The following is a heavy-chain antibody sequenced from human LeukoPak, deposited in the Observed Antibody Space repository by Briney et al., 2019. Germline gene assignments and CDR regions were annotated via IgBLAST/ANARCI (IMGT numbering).Heavy chain of an antibody. J-gene: IGHJ4*02. CDR3: AKGSSSSRPYYFDY. CDR1: GFTFYNYA. D-gene: IGHD6-6*01. Sequence: PGGSLRLSCAASGFTFYNYAMSWARQAPGKGLEWVSAITGSGTDTFHADSVKGRFTISRDNSESTLYLQMNSLRAEDTATYYCAKGSSSSRPYYFDYWGQGTLVTVSS. V-gene: IGHV3-23*01. CDR2: ITGSGTDT.